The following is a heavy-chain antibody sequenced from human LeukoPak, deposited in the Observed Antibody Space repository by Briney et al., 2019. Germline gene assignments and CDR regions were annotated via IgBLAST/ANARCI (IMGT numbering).Heavy chain of an antibody. CDR2: ISAYNGNT. CDR1: GYTFTSYG. J-gene: IGHJ6*02. CDR3: ARVTAAAGTGYYGMDV. D-gene: IGHD6-13*01. V-gene: IGHV1-18*01. Sequence: ASVKVSCKASGYTFTSYGISWVRQAPGQGLEWMGWISAYNGNTNYAQKLQGRVTMTTDTSTSTAYMELRSLRSDDTAVYYCARVTAAAGTGYYGMDVWGQGTTVTVSS.